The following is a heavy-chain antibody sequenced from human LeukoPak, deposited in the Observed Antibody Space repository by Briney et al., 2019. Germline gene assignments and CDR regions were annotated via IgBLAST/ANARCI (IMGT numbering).Heavy chain of an antibody. CDR3: ARLDILTGSPFDY. J-gene: IGHJ4*02. CDR2: IYPGDSDP. Sequence: GESLKISCKGSGYSFTNYWIGWVPQMPGKGLEWMGIIYPGDSDPRYSPSFQGQVTISADKSISTAYLQWSSLKASDTAMYYCARLDILTGSPFDYWGQGTLVTVSP. V-gene: IGHV5-51*01. D-gene: IGHD3-9*01. CDR1: GYSFTNYW.